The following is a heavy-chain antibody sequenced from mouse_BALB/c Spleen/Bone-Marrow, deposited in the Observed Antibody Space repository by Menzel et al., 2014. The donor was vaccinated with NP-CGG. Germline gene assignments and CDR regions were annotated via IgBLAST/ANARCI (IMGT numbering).Heavy chain of an antibody. CDR2: INPYNGGT. CDR3: ARGGYSHYYAMDY. V-gene: IGHV1-18*01. J-gene: IGHJ4*01. D-gene: IGHD2-3*01. CDR1: GYSFTGYT. Sequence: EVQLQESGPELVKPGASMKISCKASGYSFTGYTMNWVKQSHGKNLEWIGLINPYNGGTSYNQKFKGKATLTVDKSSSTAYMELLKLTSEYSAVYYCARGGYSHYYAMDYWGQGTSVTVSS.